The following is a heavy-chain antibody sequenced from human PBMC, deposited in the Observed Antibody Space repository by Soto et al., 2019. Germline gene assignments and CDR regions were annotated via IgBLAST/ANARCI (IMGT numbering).Heavy chain of an antibody. CDR3: AREAGVYGSGSYGMDV. J-gene: IGHJ6*02. CDR2: ISYDGSDK. Sequence: QVQLVESGGGVVQPGRSLRLYCAASGFTFSSYSMHWVRQAPGKGLEWVAVISYDGSDKYYADSVKGRFTISRDNSKNTLYLQMNSQRAEDTAVYYCAREAGVYGSGSYGMDVWGQGTTVTVSS. CDR1: GFTFSSYS. D-gene: IGHD3-10*01. V-gene: IGHV3-30-3*01.